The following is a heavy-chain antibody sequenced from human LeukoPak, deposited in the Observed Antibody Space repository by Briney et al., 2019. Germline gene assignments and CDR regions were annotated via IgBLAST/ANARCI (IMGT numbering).Heavy chain of an antibody. D-gene: IGHD6-13*01. CDR3: ARAVQGRYSSSWYSDH. CDR2: INHSGST. CDR1: GGSFSGYY. J-gene: IGHJ4*02. Sequence: SETLSLTCAVYGGSFSGYYWSWIRQPPGKGLEWIGEINHSGSTNYNPSLKSRVTISVDTSKNQFSLKLSSVTAADTAVYYCARAVQGRYSSSWYSDHWGQGTLVTVSS. V-gene: IGHV4-34*01.